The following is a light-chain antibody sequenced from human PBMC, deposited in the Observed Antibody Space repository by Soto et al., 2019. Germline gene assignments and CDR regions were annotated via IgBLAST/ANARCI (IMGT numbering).Light chain of an antibody. J-gene: IGLJ2*01. Sequence: SALTQPASVSGSPGQSITISCTGTSSDVGAYDFVSWYQHSPGKAPKLVTFDVTHRPPGISDRFSGSKSANTASLTISGLQAEDEAFYYCSSYTTRSTLVFGGGTKVTVL. V-gene: IGLV2-14*01. CDR1: SSDVGAYDF. CDR2: DVT. CDR3: SSYTTRSTLV.